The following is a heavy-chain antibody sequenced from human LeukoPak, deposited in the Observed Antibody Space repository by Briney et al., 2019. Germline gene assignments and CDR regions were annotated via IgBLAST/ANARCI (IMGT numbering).Heavy chain of an antibody. V-gene: IGHV1-69*04. D-gene: IGHD3-10*01. CDR3: ARDGSGNYYTSPFDY. CDR1: GNTFSSYS. Sequence: GASVKVSCKASGNTFSSYSISWVRQAPGQGLEWMGRIIPIIGRTNYAQKFQGRVTIIADKSTSTAYMELSSLRSEDMAVYYCARDGSGNYYTSPFDYWGQGTLVTVSS. CDR2: IIPIIGRT. J-gene: IGHJ4*02.